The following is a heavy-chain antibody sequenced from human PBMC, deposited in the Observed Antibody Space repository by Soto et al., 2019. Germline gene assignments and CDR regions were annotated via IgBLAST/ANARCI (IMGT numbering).Heavy chain of an antibody. CDR2: MNPNSGNT. Sequence: WASVKVSCKASGYTFTSYDINWVRQATGQGLEWMGWMNPNSGNTVYAQKFQGRVTMTRNTSISTAYMELSSLRSEDTAVYYCARENPSGLDYWGQGTLVTVSS. J-gene: IGHJ4*02. CDR1: GYTFTSYD. CDR3: ARENPSGLDY. V-gene: IGHV1-8*01.